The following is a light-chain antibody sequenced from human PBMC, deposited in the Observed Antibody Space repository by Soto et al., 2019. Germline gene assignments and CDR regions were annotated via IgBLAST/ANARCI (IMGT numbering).Light chain of an antibody. CDR1: QSVSGSY. CDR2: GAS. V-gene: IGKV3-20*01. Sequence: EFVLTQSPGTLSLSPGERADLSCRASQSVSGSYVAWYQQKPGQAPRLLIYGASNRATGIPDRFSGSGSGTDFTLTITRLEPEDFAVYSCQQYGRSPFTFGPGTKVDIK. CDR3: QQYGRSPFT. J-gene: IGKJ3*01.